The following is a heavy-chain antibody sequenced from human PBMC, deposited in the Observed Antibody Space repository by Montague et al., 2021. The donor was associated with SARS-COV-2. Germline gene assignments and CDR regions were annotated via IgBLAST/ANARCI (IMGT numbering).Heavy chain of an antibody. CDR2: INTGGNTM. D-gene: IGHD3-10*01. J-gene: IGHJ4*02. CDR1: GFTFRRYD. Sequence: SLRLSCAASGFTFRRYDMHWVRQPPGKGLRWVSYINTGGNTMFYADSVKGRFTTSRDDAKNTLFLQINSLRADDTGVYYCAAGGSINYWGQGSLVTVSP. CDR3: AAGGSINY. V-gene: IGHV3-48*03.